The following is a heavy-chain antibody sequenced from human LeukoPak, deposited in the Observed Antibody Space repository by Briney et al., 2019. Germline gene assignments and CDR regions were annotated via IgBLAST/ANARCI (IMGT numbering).Heavy chain of an antibody. V-gene: IGHV2-5*01. CDR3: AHHGDYRFLYYFDH. Sequence: SGPTLVNPTQTLTLTCTFSGFSLNTPGVGVGWIRQPPGKALEWLALIYWNNDNRYSPSLRSRLTITKDTSKNQVVLTMTKMDPVDTATYYCAHHGDYRFLYYFDHWGQGTLVTVSS. J-gene: IGHJ4*02. D-gene: IGHD4-17*01. CDR2: IYWNNDN. CDR1: GFSLNTPGVG.